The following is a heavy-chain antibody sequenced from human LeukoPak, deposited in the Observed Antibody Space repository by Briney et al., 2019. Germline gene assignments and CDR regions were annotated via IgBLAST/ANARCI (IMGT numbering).Heavy chain of an antibody. J-gene: IGHJ4*02. V-gene: IGHV3-7*03. CDR3: ATGASGSWDF. D-gene: IGHD6-13*01. Sequence: GGSLRLSCAASGFTFSRSWMSWVRQPPGKGLEWVANISPDGSTKYHMDSVKGRFTISRDNAKDSLYLEMSRLRDDATAMYYCATGASGSWDFGGRGTLVTVSS. CDR2: ISPDGSTK. CDR1: GFTFSRSW.